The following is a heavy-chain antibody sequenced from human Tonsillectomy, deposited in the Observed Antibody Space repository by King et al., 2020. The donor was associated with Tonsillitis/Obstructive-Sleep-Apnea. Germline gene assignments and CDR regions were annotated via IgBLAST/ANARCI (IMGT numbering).Heavy chain of an antibody. V-gene: IGHV3-23*04. CDR1: GFTFRNYA. J-gene: IGHJ4*02. Sequence: VQLVESGGGLVQPGGSLRLSCAASGFTFRNYAMSWVRQAPGKGLEWVSGITGSGDTTFYGDSVKGRFTIARDNSKNTLYLQMNSLRAGDTAVYYCAKDAISYDGSSRLYHSDCWGEGSLVTVSS. CDR2: ITGSGDTT. D-gene: IGHD3-22*01. CDR3: AKDAISYDGSSRLYHSDC.